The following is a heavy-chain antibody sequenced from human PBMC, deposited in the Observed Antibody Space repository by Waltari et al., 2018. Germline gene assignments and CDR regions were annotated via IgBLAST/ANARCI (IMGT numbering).Heavy chain of an antibody. J-gene: IGHJ4*02. D-gene: IGHD3-3*01. CDR3: ARGSQRYYDFWSGYHFDY. Sequence: QVQLQESGPGLVTPSQTLSLTCTVSGGSLSSGDYDWSWLRKPPGKGLEWIGYIYYSGSTYYNPSLKSRVTISVDTSKNQFSLKLSSVTAADTAVYYCARGSQRYYDFWSGYHFDYWGQGTLVTVSS. CDR2: IYYSGST. CDR1: GGSLSSGDYD. V-gene: IGHV4-30-4*08.